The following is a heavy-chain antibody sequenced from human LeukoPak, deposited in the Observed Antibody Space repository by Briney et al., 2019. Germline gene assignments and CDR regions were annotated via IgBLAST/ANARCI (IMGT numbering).Heavy chain of an antibody. Sequence: GGSLRLSCAASGFTFSDYYMSWIRQAPGKGLEWVSYISSSGSTIYYADSVKGRFTISRDNAKNSLYLQMNSLRAEDTAVYYCARDPLELVAATPYYFDYWGQGTLVTVSS. D-gene: IGHD2-15*01. V-gene: IGHV3-11*04. J-gene: IGHJ4*02. CDR1: GFTFSDYY. CDR2: ISSSGSTI. CDR3: ARDPLELVAATPYYFDY.